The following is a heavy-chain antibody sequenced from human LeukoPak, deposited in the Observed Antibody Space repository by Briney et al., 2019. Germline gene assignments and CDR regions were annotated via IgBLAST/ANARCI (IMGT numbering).Heavy chain of an antibody. D-gene: IGHD6-6*01. CDR3: ASENREYSSSSTFDY. J-gene: IGHJ4*02. Sequence: SETLSLPCTVSGGSISSYYWSWIRQPAGKGLEWIGRIYTSGSTNYNPSLKSRVTMSVDTSKNQFSLKLSSVTAADTAVYYCASENREYSSSSTFDYWGQGTLVTVSS. CDR2: IYTSGST. V-gene: IGHV4-4*07. CDR1: GGSISSYY.